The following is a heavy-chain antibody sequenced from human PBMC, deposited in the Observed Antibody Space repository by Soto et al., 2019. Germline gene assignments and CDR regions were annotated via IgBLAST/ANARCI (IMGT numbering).Heavy chain of an antibody. CDR1: GFTFSSYA. J-gene: IGHJ6*02. D-gene: IGHD6-6*01. CDR3: GKARGSRSSMRYGLDV. Sequence: GGSLRLSCAASGFTFSSYAMSWVRQAPGKGLEWVSVISVSGGATSDADSVRGRFTISRDNSKNTLYLQMNSLRAEDTAVYYCGKARGSRSSMRYGLDVWGQGTKVTV. CDR2: ISVSGGAT. V-gene: IGHV3-23*01.